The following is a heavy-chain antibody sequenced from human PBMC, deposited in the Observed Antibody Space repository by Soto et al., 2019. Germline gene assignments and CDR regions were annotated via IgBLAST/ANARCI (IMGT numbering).Heavy chain of an antibody. CDR3: ARDPPRRKQLVWTNWFDP. J-gene: IGHJ5*02. CDR2: IIPIFGTA. CDR1: GATFSSYA. D-gene: IGHD6-13*01. Sequence: SVKVSCKASGATFSSYAISWVRQASGQGLEWMGGIIPIFGTANYAQKFQGRVTITADESTSTAYMELSSLRSEDTAVYYCARDPPRRKQLVWTNWFDPWGQGTLVTVSS. V-gene: IGHV1-69*13.